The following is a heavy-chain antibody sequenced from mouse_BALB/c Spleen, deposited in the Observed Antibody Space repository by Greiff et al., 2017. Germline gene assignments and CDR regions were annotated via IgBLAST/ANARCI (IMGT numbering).Heavy chain of an antibody. V-gene: IGHV5-6-5*01. CDR3: ARGWGGAMDY. CDR2: ISSGGST. Sequence: EVQVVESGGGLVKPGGSLKLSCAASGFTFSSYAMSWVRQTPEKRLEWVASISSGGSTYYPDSVKGRFTISRDNARNILYLQMSSLRSEDTAMYYCARGWGGAMDYWGQGTSVTVSS. J-gene: IGHJ4*01. CDR1: GFTFSSYA.